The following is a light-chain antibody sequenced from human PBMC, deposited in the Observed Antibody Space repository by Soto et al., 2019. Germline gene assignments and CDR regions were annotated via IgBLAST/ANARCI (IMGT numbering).Light chain of an antibody. CDR1: QSISNH. J-gene: IGKJ2*01. CDR3: QQSYIMSEGYT. Sequence: DIQVTQSPSSLSASAGDRVTITCRASQSISNHLNWYQQKPGKAPKLLIYAASSLQSGVPSRFSGSGSGTDFTLTITSLQPEDFATYDCQQSYIMSEGYTFGQGTKLEIK. V-gene: IGKV1-39*01. CDR2: AAS.